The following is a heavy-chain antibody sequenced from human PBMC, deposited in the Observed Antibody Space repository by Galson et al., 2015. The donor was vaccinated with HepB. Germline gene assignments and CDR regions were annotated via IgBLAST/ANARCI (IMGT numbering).Heavy chain of an antibody. Sequence: QSGAEVKKPGESLKISCKGSGYSFTSYWIGWVRQMPGKGLEWMGIIYPGDSDTRYSPSFQGQVTISADKSISTAYLQWSSLKASDTAMYYCARLAEKPELLEMGFDPWGQGTLVTVSS. CDR2: IYPGDSDT. CDR3: ARLAEKPELLEMGFDP. CDR1: GYSFTSYW. J-gene: IGHJ5*02. V-gene: IGHV5-51*01. D-gene: IGHD2-15*01.